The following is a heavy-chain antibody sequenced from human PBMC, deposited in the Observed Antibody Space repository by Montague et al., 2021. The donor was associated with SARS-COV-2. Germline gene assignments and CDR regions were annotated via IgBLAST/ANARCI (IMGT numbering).Heavy chain of an antibody. Sequence: TLSLTCTVSGGSITSGSYSWSWLRQPAGKGLEWIGRIYTSGSTNYNSSLQSRVTIYVDTSKNQFSLKLSSVTAADTAVYYCAIADGWSGYLYFDYWGQGTLVTVSS. D-gene: IGHD3-3*01. CDR1: GGSITSGSYS. CDR2: IYTSGST. J-gene: IGHJ4*02. V-gene: IGHV4-61*02. CDR3: AIADGWSGYLYFDY.